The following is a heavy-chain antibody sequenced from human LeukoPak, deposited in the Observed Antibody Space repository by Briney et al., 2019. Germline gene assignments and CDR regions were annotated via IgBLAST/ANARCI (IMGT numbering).Heavy chain of an antibody. V-gene: IGHV1-69*04. CDR3: ARVYDFDAFDI. CDR2: IIPIFGIA. Sequence: GASVKVSCKASGGTFSSYAISWVRQAPGQGLEWMERIIPIFGIANYAQKFQGRVTITADKSTSTAYMELSSLRSEDTAVYYCARVYDFDAFDIWGQGTMVTVSS. J-gene: IGHJ3*02. D-gene: IGHD3-3*01. CDR1: GGTFSSYA.